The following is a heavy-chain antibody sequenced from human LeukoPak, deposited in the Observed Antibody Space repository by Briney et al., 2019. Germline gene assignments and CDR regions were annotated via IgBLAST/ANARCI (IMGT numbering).Heavy chain of an antibody. D-gene: IGHD3-16*01. V-gene: IGHV5-51*01. J-gene: IGHJ4*02. CDR2: IYPGGSNG. CDR1: GFDFTAYG. CDR3: ATPFHRPCLGF. Sequence: GESLKISCKCSGFDFTAYGIAWVRQMPGKGLEWMGNIYPGGSNGRYSPSFQGQVTMSADKSITTVYLQWSPLKPSNTAVYYCATPFHRPCLGFWAQGSLFTVPS.